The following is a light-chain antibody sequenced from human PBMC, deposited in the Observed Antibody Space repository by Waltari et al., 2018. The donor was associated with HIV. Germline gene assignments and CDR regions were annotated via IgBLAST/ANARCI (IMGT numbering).Light chain of an antibody. CDR2: DVD. CDR3: CAYAAGHVTYV. CDR1: SDDIGSYNF. Sequence: QSALTQPPSVSGSPGQSVTISCTGSSDDIGSYNFVSWYQQYPRKAPKLIIFDVDQRPAGVPRRFSVSKSGNTASLTISGLQTEDEADYFCCAYAAGHVTYVFRSGTAVSVL. J-gene: IGLJ1*01. V-gene: IGLV2-11*01.